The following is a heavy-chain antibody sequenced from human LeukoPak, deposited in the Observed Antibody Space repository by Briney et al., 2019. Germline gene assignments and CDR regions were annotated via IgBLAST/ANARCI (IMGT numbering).Heavy chain of an antibody. D-gene: IGHD2-15*01. V-gene: IGHV1-18*01. CDR2: ISAYNGNT. CDR3: ARDQIIYCSGGSCYPAY. Sequence: ASVKVSCKASGYTFTSYGISWVRQAPGQGLEWMGWISAYNGNTNYAQKLQGRVTMTTDTSTSTAYMELRSLRSDDTAVYYCARDQIIYCSGGSCYPAYWGQGTLVTVSS. J-gene: IGHJ4*02. CDR1: GYTFTSYG.